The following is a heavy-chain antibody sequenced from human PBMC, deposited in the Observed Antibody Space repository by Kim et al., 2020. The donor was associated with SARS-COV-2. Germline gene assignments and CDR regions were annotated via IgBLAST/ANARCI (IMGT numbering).Heavy chain of an antibody. V-gene: IGHV3-48*02. D-gene: IGHD5-18*01. J-gene: IGHJ4*02. Sequence: GGSLRLSCVASGFTFSSYSMNWVRQAPGKGLEWVSYITSSTTIYYADSVKGRFTISRDNAKNSLHLQMNSLRDEDTAVYYCARHSYGNYYFDYWGKGTLVTVSP. CDR3: ARHSYGNYYFDY. CDR1: GFTFSSYS. CDR2: ITSSTTI.